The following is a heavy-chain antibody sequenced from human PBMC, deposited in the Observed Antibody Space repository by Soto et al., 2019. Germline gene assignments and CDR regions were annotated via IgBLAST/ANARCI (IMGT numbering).Heavy chain of an antibody. CDR3: GRENGSGSYYRKEDYYYYGMDV. CDR2: IIPIFGTA. V-gene: IGHV1-69*01. D-gene: IGHD3-10*01. CDR1: GGTFSSYA. Sequence: QVQLVQSGAEVKKPGSSVKVSCKASGGTFSSYAISWVRQAPGQGLEWMGGIIPIFGTANYAQKFQGRVTITADESTSQGQMERGSLRSEDTAVYYWGRENGSGSYYRKEDYYYYGMDVWGQGTTVTVSS. J-gene: IGHJ6*02.